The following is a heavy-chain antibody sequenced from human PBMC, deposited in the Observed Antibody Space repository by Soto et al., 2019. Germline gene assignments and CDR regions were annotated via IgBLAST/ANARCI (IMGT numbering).Heavy chain of an antibody. D-gene: IGHD6-13*01. CDR2: IYYSGST. J-gene: IGHJ6*02. CDR3: ARGEDSSSWYPTSYYYYGMDV. Sequence: SETLSLTCTVSCGSISSGGYYWSWIRQHPGKGLEWIGYIYYSGSTYYNPSLKSRVTISVDTSKNQFSLKLSSVTAADTAVYYCARGEDSSSWYPTSYYYYGMDVWGQGTTVTVSS. V-gene: IGHV4-31*03. CDR1: CGSISSGGYY.